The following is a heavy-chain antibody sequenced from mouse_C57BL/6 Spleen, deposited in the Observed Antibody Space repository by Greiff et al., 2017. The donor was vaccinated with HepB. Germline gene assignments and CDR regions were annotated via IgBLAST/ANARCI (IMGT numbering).Heavy chain of an antibody. D-gene: IGHD3-2*02. CDR1: GFNIKDDY. J-gene: IGHJ3*01. Sequence: VQLQQSGAELVRPGASVKLSCTASGFNIKDDYMHWVKQRPEQGLEWIGWIDPENGDTEYASKFQGKATITADTSSNTAYLQLSSLTSEDTAVYYCTTVDSSGYQAWFAYWGQGTLVTVSA. CDR2: IDPENGDT. CDR3: TTVDSSGYQAWFAY. V-gene: IGHV14-4*01.